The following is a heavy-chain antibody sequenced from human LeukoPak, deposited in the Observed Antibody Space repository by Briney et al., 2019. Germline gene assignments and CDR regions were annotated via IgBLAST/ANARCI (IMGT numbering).Heavy chain of an antibody. CDR2: IHRGGNT. CDR3: ARDPGYGLGVDYGDY. CDR1: GLTVSGNY. V-gene: IGHV3-66*01. J-gene: IGHJ4*02. D-gene: IGHD3-10*01. Sequence: GESLRLSCAASGLTVSGNYMSWVRQAPGKGLEWLSVIHRGGNTYYADSVKGRFTISRDSSKNTVFLQMDSLRAEDTAVYYCARDPGYGLGVDYGDYWGQGTLVTVSS.